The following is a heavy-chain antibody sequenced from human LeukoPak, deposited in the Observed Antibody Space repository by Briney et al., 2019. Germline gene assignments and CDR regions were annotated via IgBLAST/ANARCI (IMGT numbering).Heavy chain of an antibody. V-gene: IGHV3-30*18. CDR1: GFTFSSYG. CDR3: AKDGSRDGYNSYFDY. J-gene: IGHJ4*02. D-gene: IGHD5-24*01. CDR2: ISYDGSNK. Sequence: SGGSLRLSCAASGFTFSSYGMHWVRQAPGKGLEWVAVISYDGSNKYYADSVKGRFTISRDNSKNTLYLQMNSLRAEDTAVYYCAKDGSRDGYNSYFDYWGQGTLVTVSS.